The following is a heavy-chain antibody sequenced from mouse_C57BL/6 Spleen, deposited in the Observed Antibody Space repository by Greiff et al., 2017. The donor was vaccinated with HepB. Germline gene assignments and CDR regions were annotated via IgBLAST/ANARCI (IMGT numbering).Heavy chain of an antibody. V-gene: IGHV3-6*01. CDR2: ISYDGSN. CDR3: AREGYYGSSWYFDV. Sequence: EVQLVESGPGLVKPSQSLSLTCSVTGYSITSGYYWNWIRQFPGTKLEWMGYISYDGSNNYNPSLKNRISITRDTSKNQFFLKLNSVTTEDTATYYCAREGYYGSSWYFDVWGTGTTVTVSS. J-gene: IGHJ1*03. D-gene: IGHD1-1*01. CDR1: GYSITSGYY.